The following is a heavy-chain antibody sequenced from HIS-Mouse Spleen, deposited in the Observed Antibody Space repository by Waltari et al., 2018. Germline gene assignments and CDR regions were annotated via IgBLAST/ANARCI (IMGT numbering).Heavy chain of an antibody. Sequence: QVQLVQSGAEVKKPGSSLKVPCKAAVGTVSSYAISWVRQAPGQGLEWMGGIIPIFGTANYAQKFQGRVTITADESTSTAYMELSSLRSEDTAVYYCARDPRIAVAGTNAFDIWGQGTMVTVSS. D-gene: IGHD6-19*01. J-gene: IGHJ3*02. CDR2: IIPIFGTA. CDR3: ARDPRIAVAGTNAFDI. V-gene: IGHV1-69*01. CDR1: VGTVSSYA.